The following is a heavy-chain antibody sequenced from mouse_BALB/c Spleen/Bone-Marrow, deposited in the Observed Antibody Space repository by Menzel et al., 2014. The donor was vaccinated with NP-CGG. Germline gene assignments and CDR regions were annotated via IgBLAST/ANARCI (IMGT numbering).Heavy chain of an antibody. D-gene: IGHD2-1*01. CDR3: NGNYYAMDY. CDR2: IDPENGDT. CDR1: GFNIKDYY. J-gene: IGHJ4*01. V-gene: IGHV14-4*02. Sequence: EVQLVESGAELVRSGASVKLSCTASGFNIKDYYMHWVKQRPEQGLEWIGWIDPENGDTEYAPKFQGKATMTADTSSNTAYLQLSSLTSEDTAVYYCNGNYYAMDYWGQGTSVTVS.